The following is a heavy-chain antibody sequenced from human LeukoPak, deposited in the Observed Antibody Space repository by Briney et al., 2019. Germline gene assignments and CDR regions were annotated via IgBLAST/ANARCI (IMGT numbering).Heavy chain of an antibody. V-gene: IGHV4-39*02. Sequence: SETLSLTCTVSGGSISSSSYYWGWIRQPPGKGLEWIGSIYYSGSTYYNPSLKSRVTISVDTSKNQFSLKLSSVTAADTAVYYCARDWGYSSSWVDYWGQGTLVTVSS. CDR1: GGSISSSSYY. D-gene: IGHD6-13*01. CDR3: ARDWGYSSSWVDY. CDR2: IYYSGST. J-gene: IGHJ4*02.